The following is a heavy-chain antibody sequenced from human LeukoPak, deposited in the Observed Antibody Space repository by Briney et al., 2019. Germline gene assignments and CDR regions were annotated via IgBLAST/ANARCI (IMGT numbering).Heavy chain of an antibody. CDR1: GDSVSSINGA. CDR3: ARDLGNTGWYTFDY. Sequence: SQTLSLTCAISGDSVSSINGAWNWIRQSPSRGLEWLGRTYYRSKWYNEYAVSMEGRITINPDTSKNQFSLQLNSVTPEDTAAYYCARDLGNTGWYTFDYWGQGTLVTVSS. CDR2: TYYRSKWYN. J-gene: IGHJ4*02. D-gene: IGHD6-19*01. V-gene: IGHV6-1*01.